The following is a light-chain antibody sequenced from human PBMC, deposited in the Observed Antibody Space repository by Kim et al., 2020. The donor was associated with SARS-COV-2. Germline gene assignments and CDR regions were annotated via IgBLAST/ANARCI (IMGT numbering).Light chain of an antibody. Sequence: QSALTQPASVSGSPGQSITISCTGSSSDVGGYKYVFWYQQHPGKAPKLMIYDVSNRPSGVSNRFSGSKSGNTASLTISGLQAEDEADYYCSSYTSSSTWVFGGGTQLTVL. J-gene: IGLJ3*02. CDR2: DVS. V-gene: IGLV2-14*03. CDR1: SSDVGGYKY. CDR3: SSYTSSSTWV.